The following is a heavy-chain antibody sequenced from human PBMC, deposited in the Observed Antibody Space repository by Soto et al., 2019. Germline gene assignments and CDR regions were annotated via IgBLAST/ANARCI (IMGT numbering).Heavy chain of an antibody. CDR3: ARAYYDFWSGSQNNYFDY. V-gene: IGHV3-23*01. Sequence: GGSLRLWCAASGFTFSSYAMSWVRQAPGKGLEWVSAISGSGGSTYYADSVKGRFTISRDNSKNTLYLQMNSLRAEDTAVYYCARAYYDFWSGSQNNYFDYWGQGTLVTVSS. CDR2: ISGSGGST. J-gene: IGHJ4*02. D-gene: IGHD3-3*01. CDR1: GFTFSSYA.